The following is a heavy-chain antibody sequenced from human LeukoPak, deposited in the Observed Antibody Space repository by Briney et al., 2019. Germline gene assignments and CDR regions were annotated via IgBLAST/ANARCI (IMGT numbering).Heavy chain of an antibody. J-gene: IGHJ6*02. CDR1: GGTFSSYA. Sequence: GASVEVSCKASGGTFSSYAISWVRQAPGQGLEWMGGVIPIFGTANFAQKFQGRVTTTADESTSTAYMELSSLRSEDTAVYYCARGLGGYNYYGMDVWGQGTTVTVSS. CDR3: ARGLGGYNYYGMDV. D-gene: IGHD3-10*01. V-gene: IGHV1-69*13. CDR2: VIPIFGTA.